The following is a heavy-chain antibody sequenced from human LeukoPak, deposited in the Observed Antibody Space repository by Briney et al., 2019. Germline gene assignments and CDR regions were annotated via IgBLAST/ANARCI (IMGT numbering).Heavy chain of an antibody. D-gene: IGHD2-15*01. V-gene: IGHV4-38-2*01. CDR1: GYSISSGYY. Sequence: SETLSLTCAVSGYSISSGYYWGWIRQPPGKGLEWIGSIYHSGSIYYNPSLKSRVTISVDTSKNQFSLKLSSVTAADTAVYYCARVACSGGSCYHSFDYWGQGTLVTVSS. J-gene: IGHJ4*02. CDR3: ARVACSGGSCYHSFDY. CDR2: IYHSGSI.